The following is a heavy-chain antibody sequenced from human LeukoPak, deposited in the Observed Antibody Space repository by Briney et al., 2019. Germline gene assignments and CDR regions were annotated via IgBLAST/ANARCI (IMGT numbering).Heavy chain of an antibody. CDR2: IKQDGSEK. D-gene: IGHD3-10*01. J-gene: IGHJ4*02. V-gene: IGHV3-7*01. Sequence: PGGSLRLSCAASGFALSSYWMSWVRQAPGKGLEWVANIKQDGSEKYYVDSVKGRFTISRDNAENSLYLQMNDLKVEDTAVYYGARDNGGGDYWGQGTLVTVSS. CDR3: ARDNGGGDY. CDR1: GFALSSYW.